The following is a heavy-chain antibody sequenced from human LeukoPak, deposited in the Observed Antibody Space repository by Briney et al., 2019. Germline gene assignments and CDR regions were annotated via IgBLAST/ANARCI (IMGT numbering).Heavy chain of an antibody. J-gene: IGHJ4*02. V-gene: IGHV4-61*01. Sequence: PSETLSLTCTVSGGSVSSGSYYWSWIRQPPGKGLEWIGYIYYSGGTNYNPSLKSRGTISVDTSKNQFSLKLSSVTAADTAVYYCARDLYYDSSGYYYVTVFDYWGQGTLVTVSS. CDR2: IYYSGGT. CDR1: GGSVSSGSYY. D-gene: IGHD3-22*01. CDR3: ARDLYYDSSGYYYVTVFDY.